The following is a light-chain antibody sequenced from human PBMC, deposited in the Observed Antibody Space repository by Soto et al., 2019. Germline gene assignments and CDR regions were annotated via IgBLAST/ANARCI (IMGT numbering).Light chain of an antibody. Sequence: EIVLTQSPGTLSLSPGERATLSCRASQSVSSSYLAWYQQNRGQAPRLLIYGASSRAPGIPDRFGGSGSGTDFTLTFSRLEPEDFAVYYCQQYGSSRWTFGQGTKVEIK. CDR2: GAS. CDR1: QSVSSSY. J-gene: IGKJ1*01. CDR3: QQYGSSRWT. V-gene: IGKV3-20*01.